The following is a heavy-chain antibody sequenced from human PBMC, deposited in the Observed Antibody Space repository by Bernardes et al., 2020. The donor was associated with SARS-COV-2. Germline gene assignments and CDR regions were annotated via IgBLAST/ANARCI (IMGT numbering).Heavy chain of an antibody. CDR3: ARLYCDTTRCHNELDY. CDR2: ISGYSGDT. D-gene: IGHD2-2*01. Sequence: ASVKVSGKTSGYGFTSYGISWVRQAPGQGLEYMGWISGYSGDTNYAQKFQGRGTLTTDTSTSTAYMELRSLRSDDTAVYYCARLYCDTTRCHNELDYWGQGTLVTVSS. CDR1: GYGFTSYG. J-gene: IGHJ4*02. V-gene: IGHV1-18*01.